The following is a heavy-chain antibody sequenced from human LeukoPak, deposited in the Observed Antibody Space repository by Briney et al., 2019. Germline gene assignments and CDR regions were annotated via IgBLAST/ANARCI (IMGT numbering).Heavy chain of an antibody. D-gene: IGHD3-22*01. J-gene: IGHJ4*02. V-gene: IGHV3-48*01. CDR1: GFTFSSYN. Sequence: GGSLRLSCAASGFTFSSYNMNWVRQAPGKGLEWVSYISDSSTTIYYADSVKGRFTTSRDNAKNSLYLQMNSLRAEDTAVYYCAKDRDSSGYYYFGFDYWGQGTLVTVSS. CDR2: ISDSSTTI. CDR3: AKDRDSSGYYYFGFDY.